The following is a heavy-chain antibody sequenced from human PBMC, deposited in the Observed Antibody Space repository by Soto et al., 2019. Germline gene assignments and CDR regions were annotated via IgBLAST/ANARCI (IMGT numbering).Heavy chain of an antibody. J-gene: IGHJ5*02. Sequence: QVQLVQSGAEVKKPGSSVKVSCKAAGRMFSGHGIRWVRQAPGQGLEWMGGIIPVLGTANYAQKFQGRVTITADESTSTTYMEVRNLTSDDTAIYYGARAANSVWGDYFDPWGQGTLVTVSS. CDR1: GRMFSGHG. V-gene: IGHV1-69*01. CDR2: IIPVLGTA. D-gene: IGHD4-17*01. CDR3: ARAANSVWGDYFDP.